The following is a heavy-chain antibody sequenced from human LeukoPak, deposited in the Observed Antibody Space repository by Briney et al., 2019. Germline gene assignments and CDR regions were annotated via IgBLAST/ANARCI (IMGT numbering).Heavy chain of an antibody. CDR2: INTDGSST. Sequence: PGGSLRLSCTASGFTFSMSWMTWVRQAPGKGLVWVSRINTDGSSTNYADSVRGRFTVSRDNAKNTLYLQMNSLRVEDTAVYYCARVIGWDEPFDLWGHGTLVTVSS. V-gene: IGHV3-74*01. D-gene: IGHD1-26*01. CDR3: ARVIGWDEPFDL. J-gene: IGHJ3*01. CDR1: GFTFSMSW.